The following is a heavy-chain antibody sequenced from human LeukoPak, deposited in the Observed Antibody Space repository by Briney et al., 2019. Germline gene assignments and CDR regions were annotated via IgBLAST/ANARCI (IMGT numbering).Heavy chain of an antibody. CDR2: TYYRSKWYN. V-gene: IGHV6-1*01. CDR1: GDSVSSNSAA. J-gene: IGHJ6*04. Sequence: SHTLSLTCAISGDSVSSNSAAWNWIRQSPSRGLEWLGRTYYRSKWYNDYAVSVKSRITINPDTSKNQFSLQLNSVTPEDTAVYYCARVARTIFGVGMDVWGKGTTVTVSS. CDR3: ARVARTIFGVGMDV. D-gene: IGHD3-3*01.